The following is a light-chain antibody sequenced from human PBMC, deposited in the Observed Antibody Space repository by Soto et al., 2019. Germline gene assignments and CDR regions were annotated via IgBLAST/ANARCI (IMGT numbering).Light chain of an antibody. CDR3: QQYNNWPRT. Sequence: EIVMTQSPATLSVSPGERDTLSCRASQSVSSDLAWYHQKPGQAPRLLIYGASTRATGIPARFSGSGYGTEFTLTINSLQSEDIAVYYCQQYNNWPRTFGQGTKVDIK. CDR1: QSVSSD. CDR2: GAS. V-gene: IGKV3-15*01. J-gene: IGKJ1*01.